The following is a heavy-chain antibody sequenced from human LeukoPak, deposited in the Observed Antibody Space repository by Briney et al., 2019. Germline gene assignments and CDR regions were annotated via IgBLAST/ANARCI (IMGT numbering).Heavy chain of an antibody. CDR2: IYPGDSDT. V-gene: IGHV5-51*01. Sequence: GESLKISCKGSGYSFTSYWIGWVRQMPGKGLEWMGIIYPGDSDTRYSPSFQGQVTISADKSISTAYLQWSSLKASDTAMYYCARYYGGNVPGPINWFDPWSQGTLVTVSS. CDR3: ARYYGGNVPGPINWFDP. CDR1: GYSFTSYW. J-gene: IGHJ5*02. D-gene: IGHD4-23*01.